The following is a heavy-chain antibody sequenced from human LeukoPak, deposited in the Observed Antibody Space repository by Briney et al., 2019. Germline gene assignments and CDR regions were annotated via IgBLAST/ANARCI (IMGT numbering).Heavy chain of an antibody. Sequence: PSETLSLTCTVSGGSISSYYWSWIRKPPRKGLEWIGYIYYSGSTNYNPSLKSRVTISVDTSKNQFSLKLSSVTAADTAVYYCARAGDYDSSGYYSGFDYWGQGTLVTVSS. D-gene: IGHD3-22*01. CDR2: IYYSGST. CDR3: ARAGDYDSSGYYSGFDY. V-gene: IGHV4-59*01. CDR1: GGSISSYY. J-gene: IGHJ4*02.